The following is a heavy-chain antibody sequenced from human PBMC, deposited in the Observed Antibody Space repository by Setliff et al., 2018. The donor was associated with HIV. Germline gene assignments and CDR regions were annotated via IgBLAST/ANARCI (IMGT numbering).Heavy chain of an antibody. Sequence: PGGSLRLSCAASGFTLSDYEMNWFRQAPGKGLEWVGRIKSKGEGGTTDYAAPVKGRLSISRDDSKDTLFLQINSLKTEDTAVYYCNTDFPEYYIGSGTYYKGLRYDYWGQGTLVTVSS. CDR1: GFTLSDYE. CDR3: NTDFPEYYIGSGTYYKGLRYDY. CDR2: IKSKGEGGTT. J-gene: IGHJ4*02. D-gene: IGHD3-10*01. V-gene: IGHV3-15*01.